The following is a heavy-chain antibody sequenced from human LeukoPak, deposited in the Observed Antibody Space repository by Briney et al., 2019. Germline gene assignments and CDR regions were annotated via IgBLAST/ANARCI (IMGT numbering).Heavy chain of an antibody. D-gene: IGHD2-2*01. Sequence: ASVKVSCKASGYTFTSYGISWVRQAPGQGLEWMGWISAYNGNTNYTQKLQGRVTMTTDTSTSTAYMELRSLRSDDTAVYYCARVVVVPAADAFDIWGQGTMVTVSS. CDR3: ARVVVVPAADAFDI. CDR2: ISAYNGNT. CDR1: GYTFTSYG. J-gene: IGHJ3*02. V-gene: IGHV1-18*01.